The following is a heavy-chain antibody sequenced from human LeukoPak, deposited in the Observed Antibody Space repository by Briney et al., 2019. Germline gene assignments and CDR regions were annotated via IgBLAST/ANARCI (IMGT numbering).Heavy chain of an antibody. V-gene: IGHV4-59*06. CDR2: IYYSGST. Sequence: PSETLSLTCTVSGGSISSYYWSWIRQPPGKGLEWIGYIYYSGSTYYNPSLKSRVTISVDTSKNQFSLKLSPVTAADTAVYYCARACSGGSCNLRDYYYYGMDVWGQGTTVTVSS. J-gene: IGHJ6*02. D-gene: IGHD2-15*01. CDR1: GGSISSYY. CDR3: ARACSGGSCNLRDYYYYGMDV.